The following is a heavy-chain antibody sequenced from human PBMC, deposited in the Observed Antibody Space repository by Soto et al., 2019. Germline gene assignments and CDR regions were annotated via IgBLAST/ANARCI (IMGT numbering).Heavy chain of an antibody. D-gene: IGHD3-9*01. CDR3: TQDGGSRDWLTVN. CDR2: ITGGGDNT. Sequence: EVQLLESGGDLVQPGGSLRLFCPASGFTFTSYPMSWIRQAPGKGLEWVSAITGGGDNTYYADSVKGRFTISRDNSKITLYLQMNSLRAEDTAFYYCTQDGGSRDWLTVNWGQGTLVTVSS. V-gene: IGHV3-23*01. J-gene: IGHJ4*02. CDR1: GFTFTSYP.